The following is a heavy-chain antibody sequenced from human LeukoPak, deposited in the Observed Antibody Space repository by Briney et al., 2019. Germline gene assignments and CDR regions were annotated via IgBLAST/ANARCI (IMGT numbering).Heavy chain of an antibody. CDR3: TKDSGLLGTIPPI. J-gene: IGHJ3*02. V-gene: IGHV1-24*01. CDR2: FASGDGET. D-gene: IGHD1-7*01. Sequence: ASVKVSCKVFRYTLTEISLHWVRQPPGKGLEWMGGFASGDGETFFAQKFQDRLTMTEDTSTDIAYMELSSLRAENSAVYYCTKDSGLLGTIPPIWGQGTMVTVSS. CDR1: RYTLTEIS.